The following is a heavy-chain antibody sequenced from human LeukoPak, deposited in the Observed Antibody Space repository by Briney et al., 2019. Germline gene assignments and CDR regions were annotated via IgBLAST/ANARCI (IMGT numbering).Heavy chain of an antibody. Sequence: GGSLRLSCAASGFTFSSYSMNWVRQAPGKGLEWVSSISSSSSYIYYADSVKGRFTISRDNSKNTLYLQMNSLRAEDTAVYYCAKEKQWLVPELKFFYGMDVWGQGTTVTVSS. CDR1: GFTFSSYS. J-gene: IGHJ6*02. CDR2: ISSSSSYI. V-gene: IGHV3-21*04. D-gene: IGHD6-19*01. CDR3: AKEKQWLVPELKFFYGMDV.